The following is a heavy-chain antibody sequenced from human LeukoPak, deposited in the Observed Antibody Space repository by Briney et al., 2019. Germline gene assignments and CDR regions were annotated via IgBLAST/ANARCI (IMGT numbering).Heavy chain of an antibody. J-gene: IGHJ6*02. CDR2: ISGSGGST. V-gene: IGHV3-23*01. CDR1: GFTFSSYA. D-gene: IGHD4-11*01. Sequence: PGGSLRLSCAASGFTFSSYAMSWVRQAPGKGLEWVSAISGSGGSTYYADSVKGRFTISRDNSKNTLYLQMYSLRAEDTAVYYCAKDVYSNTLYYGMDVWGQGTTVTVSS. CDR3: AKDVYSNTLYYGMDV.